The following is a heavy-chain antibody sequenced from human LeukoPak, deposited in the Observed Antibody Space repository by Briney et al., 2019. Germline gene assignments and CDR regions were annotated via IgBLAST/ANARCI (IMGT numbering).Heavy chain of an antibody. J-gene: IGHJ4*02. Sequence: ASVKVSCKASGYTFTSYGISWVRQAPGQGLEWMGRISAYNGNTNYAQKLQGRVTMTTDTSTSTAYMELRSLRSDDTAVYYCARAPLTIDYDFWSGSPRYYFDYWGQGTLVTVSS. CDR3: ARAPLTIDYDFWSGSPRYYFDY. CDR2: ISAYNGNT. CDR1: GYTFTSYG. D-gene: IGHD3-3*01. V-gene: IGHV1-18*01.